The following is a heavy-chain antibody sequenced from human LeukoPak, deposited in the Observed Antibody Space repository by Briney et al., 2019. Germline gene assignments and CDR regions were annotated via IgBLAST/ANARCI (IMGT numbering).Heavy chain of an antibody. CDR3: ARDRSGYEINWFDP. D-gene: IGHD5-12*01. J-gene: IGHJ5*02. CDR2: IYTSVST. Sequence: PSETLSLTCTVSGGSISRDYCSWIRQPAGEGLEWVGRIYTSVSTNYNPSLKSRVTMSVATSKNQSSLKLSSVTAADPAVYYCARDRSGYEINWFDPWGQGTLVTVSS. V-gene: IGHV4-4*07. CDR1: GGSISRDY.